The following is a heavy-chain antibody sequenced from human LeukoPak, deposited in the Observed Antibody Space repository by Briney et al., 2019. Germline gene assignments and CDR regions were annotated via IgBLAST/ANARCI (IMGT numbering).Heavy chain of an antibody. Sequence: PGEPLRLPCAASGITFRSYTMHTVRQAPGKAPHRVAVISYDGSKKYYSHSLKHQYTISRDNSKNTLYLHMNSLRAEATAVYYCARDSGFSGTQRGEYWGQGALVAVSS. V-gene: IGHV3-30*04. CDR3: ARDSGFSGTQRGEY. D-gene: IGHD3/OR15-3a*01. CDR2: ISYDGSKK. CDR1: GITFRSYT. J-gene: IGHJ4*02.